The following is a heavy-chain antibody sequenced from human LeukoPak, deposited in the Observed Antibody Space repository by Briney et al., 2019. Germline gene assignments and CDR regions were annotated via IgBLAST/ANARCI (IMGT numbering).Heavy chain of an antibody. CDR2: ISWNSGSI. Sequence: GGSLRLSCAASGFTFDDYAMHWVRQAPGKGLEWVSGISWNSGSIGYADSVKGRFTISRDNAKNSLYLQMNSLRAEDTAVYYCAKDQVVGNYFDYWGQGTLVTVSS. D-gene: IGHD1-26*01. CDR3: AKDQVVGNYFDY. V-gene: IGHV3-9*01. J-gene: IGHJ4*02. CDR1: GFTFDDYA.